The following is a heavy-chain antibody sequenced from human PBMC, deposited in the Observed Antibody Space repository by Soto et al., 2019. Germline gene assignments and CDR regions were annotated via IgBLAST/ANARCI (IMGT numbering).Heavy chain of an antibody. CDR2: IYYSGST. J-gene: IGHJ4*02. Sequence: PSETLSLTCAVSGGSISSYYWSWIRQPPGKGLEWIGYIYYSGSTNYNPSPKSRVTISVDTSNNQFSLKLSSVTAADTAVYYCARIYYDSVFDYWGQGTLVTVSS. D-gene: IGHD3-22*01. V-gene: IGHV4-59*08. CDR1: GGSISSYY. CDR3: ARIYYDSVFDY.